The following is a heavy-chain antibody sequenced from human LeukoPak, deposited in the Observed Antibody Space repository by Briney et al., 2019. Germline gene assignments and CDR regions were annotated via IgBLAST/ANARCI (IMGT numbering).Heavy chain of an antibody. CDR2: IYYSGST. D-gene: IGHD5-24*01. CDR3: AREKDGYNFEFDP. V-gene: IGHV4-59*01. Sequence: SETLSLTCTVSGGSISSYYWSWIRQPPGKGLEWLGYIYYSGSTNYNPSLKSRVTISVDTSKNQFSLKLSSVTAADTAVYYCAREKDGYNFEFDPWGQGTLVTVSS. J-gene: IGHJ5*02. CDR1: GGSISSYY.